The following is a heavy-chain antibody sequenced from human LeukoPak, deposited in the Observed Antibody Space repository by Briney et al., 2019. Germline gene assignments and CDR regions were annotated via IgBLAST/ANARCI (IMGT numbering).Heavy chain of an antibody. V-gene: IGHV3-53*01. D-gene: IGHD6-6*01. J-gene: IGHJ3*02. Sequence: PGGSLRLSCAASGFTVSSNYMSWVRQAPGKGLEWVSIIYSADSTYYADSVKGHFTISRDNSKNTLYLQMNSLRAEDTAVYYCAKYGSSFGQAFDIWGQGTMVTVSS. CDR3: AKYGSSFGQAFDI. CDR1: GFTVSSNY. CDR2: IYSADST.